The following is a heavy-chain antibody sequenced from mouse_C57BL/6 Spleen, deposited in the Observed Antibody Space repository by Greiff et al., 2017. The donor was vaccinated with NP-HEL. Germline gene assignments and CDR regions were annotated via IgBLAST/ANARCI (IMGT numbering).Heavy chain of an antibody. V-gene: IGHV14-4*01. CDR1: GFNIKDDY. D-gene: IGHD3-2*02. Sequence: EVKLMESGAELVRPGASVKLSCTASGFNIKDDYMHWVKQRPEQGLEWIGWIDPENGDTEYASKFQGKATITADTSSNTAYLQLSSLTSEDTAVYYCTTETAQATGFAYWGQGTLVTVSA. CDR2: IDPENGDT. CDR3: TTETAQATGFAY. J-gene: IGHJ3*01.